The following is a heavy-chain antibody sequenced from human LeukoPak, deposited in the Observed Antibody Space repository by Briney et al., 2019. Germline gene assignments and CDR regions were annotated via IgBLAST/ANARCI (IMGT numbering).Heavy chain of an antibody. Sequence: PGGSLRLSCAASGLTFSSYAMSWVRQAPGKGLEWVSTISGSGRGTFYADSVKGRFTISRDNSKSTVFLQMNSLRPEDSTLYYCAKQFLTAVNTWPNIGFGSWGQGTPVIVSA. V-gene: IGHV3-23*01. D-gene: IGHD4-17*01. J-gene: IGHJ4*02. CDR3: AKQFLTAVNTWPNIGFGS. CDR1: GLTFSSYA. CDR2: ISGSGRGT.